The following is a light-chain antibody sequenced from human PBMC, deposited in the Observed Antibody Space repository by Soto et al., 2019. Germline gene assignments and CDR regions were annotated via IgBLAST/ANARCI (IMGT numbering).Light chain of an antibody. Sequence: DIVMTQSPDSLAVSLGERATINCKSSQRILYISNNKTYLAWYQQKPGQPPKLLIYWASTRESGVPERFSGGGSGTDFTLTISSLQAEDGAVYYCQQYYSTPGTFGPGTKVDI. J-gene: IGKJ3*01. CDR2: WAS. CDR1: QRILYISNNKTY. CDR3: QQYYSTPGT. V-gene: IGKV4-1*01.